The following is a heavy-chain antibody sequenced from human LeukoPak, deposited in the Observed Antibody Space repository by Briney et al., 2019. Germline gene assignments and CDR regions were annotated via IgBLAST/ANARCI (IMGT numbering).Heavy chain of an antibody. CDR3: ATLDSSGYYYGLDY. CDR2: FDPEDGET. Sequence: ASVKVSCKVSGYTLIELSMHWVRQAPGKGLEWMGGFDPEDGETIYAQKFQGRVTMTEDTSTDTAYMELSSLRSEDTAVYYCATLDSSGYYYGLDYWGQGTLVTVSS. J-gene: IGHJ4*02. D-gene: IGHD3-22*01. CDR1: GYTLIELS. V-gene: IGHV1-24*01.